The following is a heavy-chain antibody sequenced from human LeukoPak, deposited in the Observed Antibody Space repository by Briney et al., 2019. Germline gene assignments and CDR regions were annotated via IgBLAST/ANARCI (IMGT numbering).Heavy chain of an antibody. V-gene: IGHV4-30-4*01. CDR1: GGSISNGDYY. Sequence: SETLSLTCTVYGGSISNGDYYWSWIRQPPGKGLEWIGYIYYSGSTYYNPSLKSRVTISVDTSKNQFSLKLSSVTAADTAVYYCVRTGGYDILTGPFDYWGQGTLVTVSS. CDR3: VRTGGYDILTGPFDY. J-gene: IGHJ4*02. D-gene: IGHD3-9*01. CDR2: IYYSGST.